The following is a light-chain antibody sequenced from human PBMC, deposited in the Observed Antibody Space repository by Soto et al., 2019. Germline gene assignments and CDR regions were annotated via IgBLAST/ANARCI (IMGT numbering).Light chain of an antibody. Sequence: QSVLTQPAPVSGSPGQSITISCTGTSSDVGSYNLVSWYQQHPGKAPKLMIYEVSKRPSGVSNRFSGSKSGNTASLTISVLQAEYEPDYYCSSYAGRTRYVFGPGTKVPVL. CDR1: SSDVGSYNL. V-gene: IGLV2-23*02. J-gene: IGLJ1*01. CDR3: SSYAGRTRYV. CDR2: EVS.